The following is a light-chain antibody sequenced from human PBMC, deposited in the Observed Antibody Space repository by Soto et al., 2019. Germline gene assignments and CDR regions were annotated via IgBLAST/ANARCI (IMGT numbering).Light chain of an antibody. J-gene: IGKJ4*01. CDR1: QGITNF. CDR2: AAS. Sequence: NIQMTPSPSAMSASVGDRVTITCRARQGITNFLTWFQQKPGKVPNRFIFAASSLQSGVPSSFSGSGFGADSLLTTRSVQPEVSTSFSGPKNNAAFFGGGAKLK. CDR3: PKNNAAF. V-gene: IGKV1D-17*01.